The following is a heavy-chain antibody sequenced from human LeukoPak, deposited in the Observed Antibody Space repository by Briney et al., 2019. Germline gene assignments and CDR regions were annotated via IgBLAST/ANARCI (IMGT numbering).Heavy chain of an antibody. D-gene: IGHD6-19*01. J-gene: IGHJ4*02. CDR2: FSYDGSEI. CDR1: GFSFSCVG. V-gene: IGHV3-30*18. CDR3: VKEQSSDWYRVADH. Sequence: GGSLRLSCAASGFSFSCVGMHWVRQAPGKGLEWLAVFSYDGSEIHYADSVKGRFTISKDNSKNTLYLQMNSLRVEDTGLYYCVKEQSSDWYRVADHWGRGTLVIVSS.